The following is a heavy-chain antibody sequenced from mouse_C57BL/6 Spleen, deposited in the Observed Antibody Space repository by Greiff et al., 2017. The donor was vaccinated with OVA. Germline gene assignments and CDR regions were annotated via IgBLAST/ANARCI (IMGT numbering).Heavy chain of an antibody. D-gene: IGHD1-1*01. J-gene: IGHJ1*03. Sequence: QVQLQQPGAELVKPGASVKVSCKASGYTFTSYWMHWVKQRPGQGLEWIGRIHPSDSDTNSNQKFKGKATLTVDKSSSTAYMQLSSLTSEDSAVYYCAMGYGSSYWYFDVWGTGTTVTVSS. V-gene: IGHV1-74*01. CDR1: GYTFTSYW. CDR2: IHPSDSDT. CDR3: AMGYGSSYWYFDV.